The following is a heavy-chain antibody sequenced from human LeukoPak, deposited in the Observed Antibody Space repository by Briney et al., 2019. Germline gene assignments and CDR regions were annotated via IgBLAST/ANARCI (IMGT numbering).Heavy chain of an antibody. CDR2: ISGSGGST. CDR3: AKPGGSYTYYFDY. CDR1: GFTFSSYA. V-gene: IGHV3-23*01. J-gene: IGHJ4*02. Sequence: GGSLRLSCAASGFTFSSYAMSWVRQAAGKRLEWVSAISGSGGSTYYADSVKGRFTISRDNSKNTLYLQMNSLRAEDTAVYYCAKPGGSYTYYFDYWGQGTLVTVSS. D-gene: IGHD1-26*01.